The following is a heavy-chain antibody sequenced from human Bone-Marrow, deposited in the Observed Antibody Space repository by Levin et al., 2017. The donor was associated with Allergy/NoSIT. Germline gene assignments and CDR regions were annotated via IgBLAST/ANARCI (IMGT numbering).Heavy chain of an antibody. CDR3: TRGYYDSSGYSLDY. J-gene: IGHJ4*02. Sequence: GGSLRLSCTASGFTFGDYAMSWFRQAPGKGLEWVGFIRSKAYGGTTEYAASVKGRFTISRDDSKSIAYLQMNSLKIEDTAVYYCTRGYYDSSGYSLDYWGQGTLVTVSS. CDR1: GFTFGDYA. D-gene: IGHD3-22*01. V-gene: IGHV3-49*03. CDR2: IRSKAYGGTT.